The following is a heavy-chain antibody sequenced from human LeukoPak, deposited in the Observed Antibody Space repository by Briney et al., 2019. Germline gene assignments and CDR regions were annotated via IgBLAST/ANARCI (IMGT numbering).Heavy chain of an antibody. D-gene: IGHD3-10*01. V-gene: IGHV3-53*01. CDR1: GFTFSSYS. CDR3: ARVPGESFDI. J-gene: IGHJ3*02. Sequence: PGGSLRLSCAASGFTFSSYSMNWVRQAPGKGLECVSVIYSGGSTFYADSVKGRFTISRDNSKNTLYLQMNSLGADDTAVYYCARVPGESFDIWGQGTMVTVSS. CDR2: IYSGGST.